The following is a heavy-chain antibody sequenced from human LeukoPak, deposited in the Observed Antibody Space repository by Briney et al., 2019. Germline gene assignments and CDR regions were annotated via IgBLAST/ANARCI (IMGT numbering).Heavy chain of an antibody. D-gene: IGHD3-10*01. CDR1: GFTFSSYA. J-gene: IGHJ4*02. CDR2: ISGSGGST. CDR3: AKDFAITMVRGVIYFDY. V-gene: IGHV3-23*01. Sequence: GGSLRLSCAASGFTFSSYAMSWVRQVPGKGLEWVSAISGSGGSTYYADSVKGRFTISRDNSKNTLYLQMNSLRAEDTAVYYCAKDFAITMVRGVIYFDYWGQGTLVTVSS.